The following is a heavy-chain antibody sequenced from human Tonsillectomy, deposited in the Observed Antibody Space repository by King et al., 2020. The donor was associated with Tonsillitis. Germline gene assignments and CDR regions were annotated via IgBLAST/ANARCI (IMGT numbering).Heavy chain of an antibody. J-gene: IGHJ6*02. CDR3: ARAGSIVGATRGLGRYYYYGMDV. CDR2: ISSSGGTI. V-gene: IGHV3-11*01. D-gene: IGHD1-26*01. Sequence: VQLVESGGGLVKPGGSLRLSCAASGFTCSDYYMSWIRQAPGKGLEWVSYISSSGGTIYYADSVKGRFSISRDNAKNSLYLQMNSLRAEDTAVYYCARAGSIVGATRGLGRYYYYGMDVWGQGTTVTVSS. CDR1: GFTCSDYY.